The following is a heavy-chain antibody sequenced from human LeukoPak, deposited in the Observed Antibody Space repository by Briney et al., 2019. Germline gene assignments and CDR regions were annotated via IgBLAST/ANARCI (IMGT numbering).Heavy chain of an antibody. CDR1: GFTFSSYT. D-gene: IGHD1-20*01. V-gene: IGHV3-21*01. CDR3: ARGEYNWKHSY. Sequence: PGGSLRLSCAASGFTFSSYTMNWVRQAPGKGLDWVSSITGDNAHIFYADSVQGRFTISRDNAKNSLYLQMNSLRAEDTAVYYCARGEYNWKHSYWGQGTLVTVSS. J-gene: IGHJ4*02. CDR2: ITGDNAHI.